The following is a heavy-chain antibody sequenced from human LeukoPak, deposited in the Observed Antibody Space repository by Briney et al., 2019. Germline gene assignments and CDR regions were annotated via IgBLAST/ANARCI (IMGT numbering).Heavy chain of an antibody. Sequence: SETLSLTCTVSGGSISSYYWSWIRQPPGKGLEWIGYIYYSGSTNYNPSLKSRVTISVDTSKNQFSLKLSSVTAADTAVYYCARYRGVKTYNWFDPWGQGTLVTVSS. CDR3: ARYRGVKTYNWFDP. V-gene: IGHV4-59*01. CDR1: GGSISSYY. D-gene: IGHD3-10*01. CDR2: IYYSGST. J-gene: IGHJ5*02.